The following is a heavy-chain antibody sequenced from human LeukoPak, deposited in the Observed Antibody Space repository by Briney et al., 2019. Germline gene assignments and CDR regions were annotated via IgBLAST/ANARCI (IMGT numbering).Heavy chain of an antibody. D-gene: IGHD5-18*01. Sequence: SETLSPTCTVSGGSISSALYHWGWIRQPPGKNLEWLGSVYYTGSTHNNPSLKSRVTISVDTSKNQFSLNLSSVTAADTAVYYCARDVGIQLLLGDYFDYWGQGILVTVSA. CDR3: ARDVGIQLLLGDYFDY. J-gene: IGHJ4*02. CDR1: GGSISSALYH. V-gene: IGHV4-39*07. CDR2: VYYTGST.